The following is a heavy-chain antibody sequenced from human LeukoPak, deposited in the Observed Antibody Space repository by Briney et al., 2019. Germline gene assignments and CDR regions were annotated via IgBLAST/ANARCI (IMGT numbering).Heavy chain of an antibody. J-gene: IGHJ4*02. V-gene: IGHV3-49*04. D-gene: IGHD3-22*01. Sequence: GGSLRLSCAASGFTFNNYNMNWVRQPPGKGLEWVGFIRSKAYGGTTDYAASVKGRFTVSRDDSKNIAYLQMNSLKTEDTAVYYCTRDPDTSGYLYWGQGTLVTVSS. CDR1: GFTFNNYN. CDR2: IRSKAYGGTT. CDR3: TRDPDTSGYLY.